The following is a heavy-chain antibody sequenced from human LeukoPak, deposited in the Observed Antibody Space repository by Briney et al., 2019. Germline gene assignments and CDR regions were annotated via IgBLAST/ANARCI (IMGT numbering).Heavy chain of an antibody. D-gene: IGHD2-2*02. V-gene: IGHV3-30*03. CDR2: DGSNK. CDR3: ARVSTPHIVVVPAAISY. Sequence: DGSNKYYADSVKGRFTISRDNSKNTLYLQMNSLRAEDTAVYYCARVSTPHIVVVPAAISYWGQGTLVTVSS. J-gene: IGHJ4*02.